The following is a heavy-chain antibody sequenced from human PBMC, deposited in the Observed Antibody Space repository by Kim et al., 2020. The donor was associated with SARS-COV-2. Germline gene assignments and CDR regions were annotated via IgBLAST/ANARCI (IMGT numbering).Heavy chain of an antibody. D-gene: IGHD3-10*01. CDR2: FYYSGTT. Sequence: LETLSLTCTVSGASVDSSDSYWGWIRQPPGKGLEWIGSFYYSGTTYYNPSLKSRVTIPAETAWNQSSLKITSAPVADTALDYFGSQTLRSSWLGALGDF. V-gene: IGHV4-39*01. J-gene: IGHJ4*01. CDR3: GSQTLRSSWLGALGDF. CDR1: GASVDSSDSY.